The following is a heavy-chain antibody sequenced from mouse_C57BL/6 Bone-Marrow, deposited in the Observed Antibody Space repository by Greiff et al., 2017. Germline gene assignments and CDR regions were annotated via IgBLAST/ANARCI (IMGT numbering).Heavy chain of an antibody. V-gene: IGHV7-3*01. CDR1: GFTFTDYY. CDR3: ARPYSNYWYFDV. D-gene: IGHD2-5*01. Sequence: EVKLLESGGGLVQPGGSLSLSCAASGFTFTDYYMSWVRQPPGKALEWLGFIRNKANGYTTEYSASVKDRFTISRDNSQSILYFQMNALRAEDSASYYCARPYSNYWYFDVWGTGTTVTVSS. CDR2: IRNKANGYTT. J-gene: IGHJ1*03.